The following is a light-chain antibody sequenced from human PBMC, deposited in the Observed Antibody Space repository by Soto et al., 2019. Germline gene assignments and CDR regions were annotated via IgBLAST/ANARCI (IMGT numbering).Light chain of an antibody. CDR3: SSYTTSSTPCV. CDR1: SSDVGGYDY. J-gene: IGLJ1*01. V-gene: IGLV2-14*03. Sequence: QSVRTQPASVSGSPGQSIIISCTGTSSDVGGYDYVSWYQHHPGRAPKLIICDVSDRPSGVSNRFSGSKSGNTASLTISGLQAEDEGDYYCSSYTTSSTPCVFGTGTKVTV. CDR2: DVS.